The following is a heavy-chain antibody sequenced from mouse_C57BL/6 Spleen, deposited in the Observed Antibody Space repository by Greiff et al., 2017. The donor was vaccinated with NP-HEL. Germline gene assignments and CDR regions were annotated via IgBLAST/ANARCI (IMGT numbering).Heavy chain of an antibody. CDR3: VRDAYYYGSSYWYFDV. Sequence: EVMLVESGGGLVQPKGSLKLSCAASGFSFNTYAMNWVRQAPGKGLEWVARIRSKSNNYATYYADSVKDRFTISRDDSESMLYLQMNNLKTEDTAMYYCVRDAYYYGSSYWYFDVWGTGTTVTVSS. CDR1: GFSFNTYA. CDR2: IRSKSNNYAT. J-gene: IGHJ1*03. V-gene: IGHV10-1*01. D-gene: IGHD1-1*01.